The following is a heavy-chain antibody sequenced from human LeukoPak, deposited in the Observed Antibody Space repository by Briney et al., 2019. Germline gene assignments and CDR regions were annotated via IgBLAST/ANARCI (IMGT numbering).Heavy chain of an antibody. CDR3: AAYLMITFGGVIT. CDR2: INPNSGGT. Sequence: ASVKVSCKASGYTFTSYAMHWVRQAPGQGLEWMGRINPNSGGTNYAQKFQGRVTMTRDTSISTAYMELSRLRSDDTAVYYCAAYLMITFGGVITWGQGTLVTVSS. J-gene: IGHJ5*02. CDR1: GYTFTSYA. V-gene: IGHV1-2*06. D-gene: IGHD3-16*01.